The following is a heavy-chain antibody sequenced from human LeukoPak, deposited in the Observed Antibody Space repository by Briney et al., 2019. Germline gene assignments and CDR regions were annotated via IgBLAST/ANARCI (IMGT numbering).Heavy chain of an antibody. Sequence: SETLSLTCTVSGGSISSYYWSWIRQPPGKGLEWIGYIYYSGSTNYNPSLKSRVTISVDTSKNQFSLKLSSVTAADTAVYYCARSRLAAASPVYYYYGMDVWGQGTTVTVSS. CDR2: IYYSGST. V-gene: IGHV4-59*01. D-gene: IGHD6-13*01. J-gene: IGHJ6*02. CDR3: ARSRLAAASPVYYYYGMDV. CDR1: GGSISSYY.